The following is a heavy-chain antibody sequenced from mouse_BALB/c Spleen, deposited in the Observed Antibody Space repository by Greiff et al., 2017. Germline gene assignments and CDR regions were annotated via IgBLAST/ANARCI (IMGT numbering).Heavy chain of an antibody. D-gene: IGHD1-2*01. V-gene: IGHV5-12-2*01. CDR2: ISNGGGST. CDR3: ARTSLLRTHYFDY. Sequence: DVKLVESGGGLVQPGGSLKLSCAASGFTFSSYTMSWVRQTPEKRLEWVAYISNGGGSTYYPDTVKGRFTISRDNAKNTLYLQMSSLKSEDTAMYYCARTSLLRTHYFDYWGQGTTLTVSS. J-gene: IGHJ2*01. CDR1: GFTFSSYT.